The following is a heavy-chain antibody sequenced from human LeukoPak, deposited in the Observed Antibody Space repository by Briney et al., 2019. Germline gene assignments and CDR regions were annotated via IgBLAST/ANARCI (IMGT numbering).Heavy chain of an antibody. Sequence: GASVKVSCKASGYTFTGYYMHWVRQAPGQGLAWMGLINSNNGGTNYAQKFEGRVTMTRDTSISVAYMELSRLTSDDTAVYYCARDLTSSRENAFDIWGQGTMVTVSS. CDR1: GYTFTGYY. CDR3: ARDLTSSRENAFDI. V-gene: IGHV1-2*02. J-gene: IGHJ3*02. D-gene: IGHD6-6*01. CDR2: INSNNGGT.